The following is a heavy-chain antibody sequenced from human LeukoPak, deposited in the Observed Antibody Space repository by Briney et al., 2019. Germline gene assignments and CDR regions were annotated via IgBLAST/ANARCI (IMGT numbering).Heavy chain of an antibody. Sequence: PGGSLRLSCAASGFTFSSYAMSWVRQAPGKGLEWVSAISGSGGSTYYADSVKGRFIISRDNSKNTLYLQMNSLRAEDTAVYYCAKELYYYGSGNWFDPWGQGTLVTVSS. CDR2: ISGSGGST. J-gene: IGHJ5*02. V-gene: IGHV3-23*01. CDR1: GFTFSSYA. D-gene: IGHD3-10*01. CDR3: AKELYYYGSGNWFDP.